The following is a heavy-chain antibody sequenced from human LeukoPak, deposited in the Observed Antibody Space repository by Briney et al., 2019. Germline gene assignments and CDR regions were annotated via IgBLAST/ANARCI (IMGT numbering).Heavy chain of an antibody. CDR3: ATPYCSSTSCYSYYYYYGMDV. J-gene: IGHJ6*02. Sequence: SVKVSCKASGGTFSSYAISWVRQAPGQGLEWMGGIIPIFGTANYAQKFQGRVTITADESTSTAYMELSSLRSEDTAVYYCATPYCSSTSCYSYYYYYGMDVWGQGATVTVSS. D-gene: IGHD2-2*01. V-gene: IGHV1-69*01. CDR2: IIPIFGTA. CDR1: GGTFSSYA.